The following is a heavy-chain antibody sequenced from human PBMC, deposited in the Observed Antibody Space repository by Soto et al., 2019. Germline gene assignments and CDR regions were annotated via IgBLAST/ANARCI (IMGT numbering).Heavy chain of an antibody. CDR3: ARVQGDYVWGSYRHYNFDY. D-gene: IGHD3-16*01. V-gene: IGHV4-30-2*06. CDR2: IGHLETT. CDR1: GVAMTYGGYS. J-gene: IGHJ4*02. Sequence: SETLSLTCSVSGVAMTYGGYSWSWIRQSPEKGLEWLGYIGHLETTYYNPSFKSRLSLSIDRTRNQFSLKLSSVTAADTAVYYCARVQGDYVWGSYRHYNFDYWGQGTLVTVSS.